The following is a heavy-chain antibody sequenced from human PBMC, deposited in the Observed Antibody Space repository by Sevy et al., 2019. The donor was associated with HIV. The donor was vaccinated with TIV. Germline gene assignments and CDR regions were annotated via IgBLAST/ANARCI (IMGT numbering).Heavy chain of an antibody. CDR1: GFTFGTYA. Sequence: GGSLRLSCAASGFTFGTYAMSWVRQAPGKGLEWVSGISGRATNTSYADSVKGRFTISRDNSKNTLYLQMSTLRGEDTAVYYCAKDRRYGKTFNTHFGSWGQRTLVTVSS. V-gene: IGHV3-23*01. CDR3: AKDRRYGKTFNTHFGS. CDR2: ISGRATNT. J-gene: IGHJ4*02. D-gene: IGHD3-9*01.